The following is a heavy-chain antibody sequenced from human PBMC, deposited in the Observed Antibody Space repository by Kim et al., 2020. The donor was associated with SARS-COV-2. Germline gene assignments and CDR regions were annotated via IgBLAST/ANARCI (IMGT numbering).Heavy chain of an antibody. CDR1: GGSISSGDYY. J-gene: IGHJ6*02. D-gene: IGHD6-13*01. V-gene: IGHV4-30-4*01. Sequence: SETLSLTCTVSGGSISSGDYYWSWIRQPPGKGLEWIGYIYYSGSTYYNPSLKSRVTISVDTSKNQFSLKLSSVTAADTAVYYCARDGSSVKAAAGKGDYYYGMDVWGQGTTVTVSS. CDR2: IYYSGST. CDR3: ARDGSSVKAAAGKGDYYYGMDV.